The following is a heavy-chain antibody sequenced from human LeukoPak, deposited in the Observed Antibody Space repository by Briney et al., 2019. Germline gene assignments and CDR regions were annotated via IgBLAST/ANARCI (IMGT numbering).Heavy chain of an antibody. CDR2: IGYDGTNK. V-gene: IGHV3-33*06. Sequence: GGSLRLSCAASGFTFSTYGMHWARQAPGKGLEWVAVIGYDGTNKYYADSVKGRFTISRDNSKNTLYLQVNSLRAEDTAVYYCAKDPRTWFGELLSPSYFDYWGLGTLVTVSS. CDR1: GFTFSTYG. D-gene: IGHD3-10*01. CDR3: AKDPRTWFGELLSPSYFDY. J-gene: IGHJ4*02.